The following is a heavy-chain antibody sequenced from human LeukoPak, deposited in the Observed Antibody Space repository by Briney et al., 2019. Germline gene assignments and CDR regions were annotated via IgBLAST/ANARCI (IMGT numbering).Heavy chain of an antibody. J-gene: IGHJ3*02. D-gene: IGHD3-9*01. Sequence: PGRSLRLSCAASGFTFSSYGVHWVRQAPGKGLEWVAVIWYDGSNKYYADSVKGRFTISRDNSKNTLYLQMNSLGAEDTAVYYCARWGDILTPRNAFDIWGQGTMVTVSS. CDR2: IWYDGSNK. V-gene: IGHV3-33*01. CDR3: ARWGDILTPRNAFDI. CDR1: GFTFSSYG.